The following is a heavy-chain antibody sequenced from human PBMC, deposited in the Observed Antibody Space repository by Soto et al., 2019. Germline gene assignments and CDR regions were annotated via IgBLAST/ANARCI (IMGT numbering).Heavy chain of an antibody. CDR1: EFTVSSNY. Sequence: GGSLRLSCAASEFTVSSNYMSWVRQAPGKGLEWVSVIYSGGNTYYADSVKGRFTISRDNSKNTLYLQMNSLRAEDTAVYYCANSHPAVGALDYWGQGTLVTVSS. J-gene: IGHJ4*02. D-gene: IGHD1-26*01. V-gene: IGHV3-53*01. CDR2: IYSGGNT. CDR3: ANSHPAVGALDY.